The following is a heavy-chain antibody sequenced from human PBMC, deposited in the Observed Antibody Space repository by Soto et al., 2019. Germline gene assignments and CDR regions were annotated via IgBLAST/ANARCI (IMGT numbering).Heavy chain of an antibody. V-gene: IGHV3-30-3*01. Sequence: GGSLRLSCAASGFTLSSYAMHWVRQAPGKGLEWVAVISYDGSNKYYADSVKGRFTISRDNSKNTLYLQMNSLRAEDTAVYYCARAGSSGWYKYFQHWGQGTLVTVSS. CDR1: GFTLSSYA. CDR2: ISYDGSNK. CDR3: ARAGSSGWYKYFQH. D-gene: IGHD6-19*01. J-gene: IGHJ1*01.